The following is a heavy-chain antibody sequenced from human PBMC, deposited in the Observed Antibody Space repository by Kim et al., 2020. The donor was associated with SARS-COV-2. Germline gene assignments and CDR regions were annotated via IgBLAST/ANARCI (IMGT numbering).Heavy chain of an antibody. CDR1: GFTFSGES. V-gene: IGHV3-7*03. CDR3: ARGLRWCDY. CDR2: IIHDGSQR. Sequence: GGSLRLSCAASGFTFSGESMTWVRQAPGKGLEWVANIIHDGSQRYYVDSVKGRFTISRDNAKYSLFLQMNSLRAEDTAIYYCARGLRWCDYWGQGTLVTVSS. D-gene: IGHD2-8*01. J-gene: IGHJ4*02.